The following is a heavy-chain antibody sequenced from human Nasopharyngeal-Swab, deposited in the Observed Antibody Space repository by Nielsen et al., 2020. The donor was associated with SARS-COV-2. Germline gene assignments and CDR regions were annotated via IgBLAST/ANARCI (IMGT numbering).Heavy chain of an antibody. CDR3: AGVGGVG. D-gene: IGHD3-16*01. V-gene: IGHV1-69*01. CDR2: ILHIFVTA. Sequence: WVRPAPGLGLEWMGGILHIFVTANYAQKFQGRVTIFADESTSTAYMELSRLRSENAAVYYCAGVGGVGWGQGALVTVSS. J-gene: IGHJ4*02.